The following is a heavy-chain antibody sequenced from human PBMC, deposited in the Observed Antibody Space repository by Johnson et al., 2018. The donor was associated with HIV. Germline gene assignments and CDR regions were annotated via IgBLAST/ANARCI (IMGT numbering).Heavy chain of an antibody. J-gene: IGHJ3*02. D-gene: IGHD6-19*01. V-gene: IGHV3-30*18. CDR2: ISYDGSNK. CDR1: GFTFSTYA. CDR3: AKPQTGIAVAAHFAFDI. Sequence: QVQLVESGGGVVQPGRSPRLSCAASGFTFSTYAMHWVRQAPGKGLEWVALISYDGSNKYYADSVKGRFTISRDNSKNTLYLQMNSLRVEDTAVDYCAKPQTGIAVAAHFAFDIWGQGTMVTVSS.